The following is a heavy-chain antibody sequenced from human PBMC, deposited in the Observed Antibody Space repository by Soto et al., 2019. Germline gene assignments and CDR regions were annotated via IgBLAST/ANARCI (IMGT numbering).Heavy chain of an antibody. D-gene: IGHD6-6*01. CDR3: ARHGSEQLVNWSDT. V-gene: IGHV5-51*01. Sequence: WDTLVTSCKVSGYSFCCRWIGWVRQTPGRGLVGLGMIYPGDSDTRYSPSFQGQVTISADKCISAAYLQWNSLRASDTATHYRARHGSEQLVNWSDTWGQGSRVTISS. CDR1: GYSFCCRW. CDR2: IYPGDSDT. J-gene: IGHJ5*02.